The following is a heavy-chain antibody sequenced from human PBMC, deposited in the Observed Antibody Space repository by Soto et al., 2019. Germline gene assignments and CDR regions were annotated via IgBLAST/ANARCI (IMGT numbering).Heavy chain of an antibody. CDR3: ARGGGGGYWGFDY. D-gene: IGHD3-16*01. Sequence: EVQLVESGGGLVKPGGSLRLSCAASGFTFSSYSMNWVRQAPGKGLEWVSSISSSSSYIYYADSVKGRFTISRDNAKNPLHLPMNSLRAEDTAVYYLARGGGGGYWGFDYWGQGTLVTVSS. CDR1: GFTFSSYS. J-gene: IGHJ4*02. CDR2: ISSSSSYI. V-gene: IGHV3-21*01.